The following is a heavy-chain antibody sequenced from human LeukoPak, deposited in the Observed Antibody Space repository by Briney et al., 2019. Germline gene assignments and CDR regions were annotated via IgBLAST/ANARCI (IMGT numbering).Heavy chain of an antibody. CDR3: AKLNDNYYYYGMDV. D-gene: IGHD1-1*01. Sequence: GGSLRLSCAASGFTLSTYALSWVGQAPGKGLEWVSLISGSGGSTYYADSVKGRFTISRDNSKNTLYLQMHSLRAEDTAVYYCAKLNDNYYYYGMDVWGQGTTVTVSS. CDR1: GFTLSTYA. J-gene: IGHJ6*02. CDR2: ISGSGGST. V-gene: IGHV3-23*01.